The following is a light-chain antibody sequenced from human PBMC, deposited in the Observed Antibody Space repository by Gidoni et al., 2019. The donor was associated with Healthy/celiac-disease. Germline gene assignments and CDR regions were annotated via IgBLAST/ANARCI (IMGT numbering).Light chain of an antibody. CDR1: SSDVGGYNY. J-gene: IGLJ2*01. CDR2: YVS. V-gene: IGLV2-14*03. Sequence: QSALTQPASVSRSPGQSITISCTGTSSDVGGYNYVSWYQQHPGKAPKLMIYYVSNRPSGVSNRFSGSKSGNTASLTISGLQAEDEADYYCSSYTSSSTKVFGGGTKLTVL. CDR3: SSYTSSSTKV.